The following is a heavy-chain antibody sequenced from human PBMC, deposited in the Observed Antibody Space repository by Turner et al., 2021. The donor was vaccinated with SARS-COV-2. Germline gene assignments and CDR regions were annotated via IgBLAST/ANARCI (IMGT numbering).Heavy chain of an antibody. D-gene: IGHD6-13*01. Sequence: QVQLQESGPGLVKPSQTLSLTCTVSGGSISSGGYYWSWLRQHPGKGLEGIGVLHNSWNTYYPPSLKSRVTISVDSSKNQFSLKLSSVTAADTAVYFCARSSTSSNRFDYWGQGTLVTVSS. CDR2: LHNSWNT. J-gene: IGHJ4*02. CDR3: ARSSTSSNRFDY. CDR1: GGSISSGGYY. V-gene: IGHV4-31*03.